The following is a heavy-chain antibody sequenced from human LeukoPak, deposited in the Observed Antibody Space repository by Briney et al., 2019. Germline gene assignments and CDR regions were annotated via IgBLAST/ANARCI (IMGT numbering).Heavy chain of an antibody. CDR1: GFTFSSYS. CDR2: ISTGSSYI. J-gene: IGHJ4*02. V-gene: IGHV3-21*04. Sequence: PGGSLRLSCAASGFTFSSYSMNWVRRAPGKGLEWVSSISTGSSYIDYADSVKGRFTISRDNAKKSLYLQMNGLRAEDTAVYYCANPTRHYYGSGIDLDYWGQGTLVTVSS. CDR3: ANPTRHYYGSGIDLDY. D-gene: IGHD3-10*01.